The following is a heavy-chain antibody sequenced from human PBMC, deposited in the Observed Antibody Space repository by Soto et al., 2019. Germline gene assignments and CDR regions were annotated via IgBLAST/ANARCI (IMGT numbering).Heavy chain of an antibody. D-gene: IGHD3-16*01. J-gene: IGHJ5*02. CDR2: IFYSGNT. Sequence: LSERCRVADGCSTGYYWSRIRQTPGKGLEWIGYIFYSGNTKYNPSRKSRVTMFLDMSKNQFSLKLSSVTAADTAVHYCARAFHSNAHMITGSAPWANGALVTVSS. V-gene: IGHV4-59*01. CDR3: ARAFHSNAHMITGSAP. CDR1: DGCSTGYY.